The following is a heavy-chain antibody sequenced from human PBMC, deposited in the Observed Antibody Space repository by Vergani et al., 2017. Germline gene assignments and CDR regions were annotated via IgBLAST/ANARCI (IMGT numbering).Heavy chain of an antibody. CDR2: IYYSGST. D-gene: IGHD2-15*01. J-gene: IGHJ5*02. CDR1: GGSISSDY. CDR3: AREYPNCSVGSCYSNWFDP. Sequence: QVQLQESGPGLVKPSETLSLTCTVSGGSISSDYWSWIRQPPGKGLEWIGYIYYSGSTNYNPSLKSRVTISVDTSKNQFSLKLSSVTAADTAVYYCAREYPNCSVGSCYSNWFDPWGQGTLVTVSS. V-gene: IGHV4-59*01.